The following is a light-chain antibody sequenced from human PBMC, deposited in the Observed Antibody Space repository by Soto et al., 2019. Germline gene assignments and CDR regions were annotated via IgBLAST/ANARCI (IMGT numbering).Light chain of an antibody. CDR3: SSYTSNSTLYV. Sequence: HSVLTQPASVSVSPGQSITISYTGTSSDVGGYNYVSWYQQHPGKAPKLMIYEVSNRPSGVSNRFSGSKSGNTASLTISGLQAEDEADYYCSSYTSNSTLYVFGTGTKV. CDR2: EVS. V-gene: IGLV2-14*01. J-gene: IGLJ1*01. CDR1: SSDVGGYNY.